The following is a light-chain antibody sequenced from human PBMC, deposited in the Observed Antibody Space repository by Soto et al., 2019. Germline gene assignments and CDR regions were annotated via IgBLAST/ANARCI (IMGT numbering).Light chain of an antibody. CDR2: DAS. CDR3: QQSSAWPLS. Sequence: EVVLTQSPATLSLSPGERATLSCRASESVGSDLAWYQQKPGQAPRLLIDDASKRATGIPARFNGSGSGTDFTLTISSLEPGDFAVYYCQQSSAWPLSFGPGTTVDIK. V-gene: IGKV3-11*01. J-gene: IGKJ3*01. CDR1: ESVGSD.